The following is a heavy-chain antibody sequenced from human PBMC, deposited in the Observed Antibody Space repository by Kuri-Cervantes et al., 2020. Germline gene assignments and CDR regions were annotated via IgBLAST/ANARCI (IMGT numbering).Heavy chain of an antibody. CDR1: GDSISGSHW. J-gene: IGHJ4*02. Sequence: SETLSLTCAVSGDSISGSHWWSWVRQPPGKGLEWLAELHHSGSTKYNPSLKSRLTISLDKTNNQFSLKLSSVTAADTAMYYCARHKQWLVGLDFWGQGTLVTVSS. CDR2: LHHSGST. D-gene: IGHD6-19*01. CDR3: ARHKQWLVGLDF. V-gene: IGHV4-4*02.